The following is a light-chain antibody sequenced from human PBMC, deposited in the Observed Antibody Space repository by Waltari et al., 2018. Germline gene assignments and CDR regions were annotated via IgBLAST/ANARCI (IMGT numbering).Light chain of an antibody. J-gene: IGLJ2*01. V-gene: IGLV1-40*01. CDR3: QSYDRSLSGHVV. Sequence: QSGLTQPPSVSGAPGQRVTISCTGSSSNIGVGYDVHWDQQVPGAAPKLLIYGSTNRPSGVPDRFSGSKSGTSASLAITGLQAEDESDYYCQSYDRSLSGHVVFGGGTKLTVL. CDR2: GST. CDR1: SSNIGVGYD.